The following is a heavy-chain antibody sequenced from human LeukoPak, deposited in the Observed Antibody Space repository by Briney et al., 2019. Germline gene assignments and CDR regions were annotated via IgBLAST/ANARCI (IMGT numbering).Heavy chain of an antibody. Sequence: SETLSLTCAVYGGSFSGYYWSWIRQPPGKGLEWIGEINHSGSTNYNPSLKSRVTISVDTSKNQFSLKLSSVTAADTAVYYCARGHRGYCSGGSCPNYDYWGQGTLATVSS. CDR1: GGSFSGYY. J-gene: IGHJ4*02. CDR3: ARGHRGYCSGGSCPNYDY. D-gene: IGHD2-15*01. CDR2: INHSGST. V-gene: IGHV4-34*01.